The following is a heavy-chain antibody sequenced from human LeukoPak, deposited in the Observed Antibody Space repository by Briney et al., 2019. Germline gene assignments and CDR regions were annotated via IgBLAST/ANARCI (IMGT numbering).Heavy chain of an antibody. CDR3: ASQRFLDY. CDR2: IKQDGSEK. Sequence: GGSLRLSCAASGFAFSNYWMNWVRQAPGKGLEWVANIKQDGSEKYYVDSVKGRFTISRDNAKNSLYLQLNSLRVEDTAVYYCASQRFLDYWGQGTLVTVSS. CDR1: GFAFSNYW. D-gene: IGHD3-3*01. V-gene: IGHV3-7*01. J-gene: IGHJ4*02.